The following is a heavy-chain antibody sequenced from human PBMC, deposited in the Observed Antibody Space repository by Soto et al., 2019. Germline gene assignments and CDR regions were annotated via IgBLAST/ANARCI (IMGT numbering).Heavy chain of an antibody. CDR3: ARDIDSRQHY. J-gene: IGHJ4*02. CDR1: GFTFSSYA. Sequence: QVHLVESGGGMVQSGRTLRLSCAASGFTFSSYAMHWVRQAPGKGLEWVAVISHDGNNTYYADSVKGRFTISRDNSKNTLNMQMNSLSSEDTAVYHCARDIDSRQHYWGQGTLVTVSS. CDR2: ISHDGNNT. V-gene: IGHV3-30-3*01. D-gene: IGHD6-13*01.